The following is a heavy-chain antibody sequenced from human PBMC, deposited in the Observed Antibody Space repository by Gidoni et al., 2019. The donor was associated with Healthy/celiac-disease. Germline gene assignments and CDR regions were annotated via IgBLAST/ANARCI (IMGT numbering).Heavy chain of an antibody. CDR1: GFTFSSYW. CDR2: INSDGSST. D-gene: IGHD3-10*01. Sequence: EVPLVESGGGLVQPGGSLRLSCAASGFTFSSYWMWVRQAPGKGLVWVSRINSDGSSTSYADSVKGRFTISRDNAKNTLYLQMNSLRAEDTAVYYCARGFTSYFDYWGQGTLVTVSS. J-gene: IGHJ4*02. CDR3: ARGFTSYFDY. V-gene: IGHV3-74*01.